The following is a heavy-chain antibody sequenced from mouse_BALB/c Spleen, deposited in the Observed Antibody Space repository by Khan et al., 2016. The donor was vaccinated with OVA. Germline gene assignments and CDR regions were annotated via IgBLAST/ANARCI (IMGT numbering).Heavy chain of an antibody. D-gene: IGHD2-10*01. CDR3: ARNAYFGNYFDS. J-gene: IGHJ2*01. CDR2: VYPGDGRA. Sequence: QVQLQQPGAELVKPGASVKLSCKASGYTFTNYWVHWVKQRPGQGLEWIGEVYPGDGRADYNEKFKTKATLTVDKSSNTAFMQISSLTSEDSAVYSCARNAYFGNYFDSWGQGTTLTVSS. V-gene: IGHV1S81*02. CDR1: GYTFTNYW.